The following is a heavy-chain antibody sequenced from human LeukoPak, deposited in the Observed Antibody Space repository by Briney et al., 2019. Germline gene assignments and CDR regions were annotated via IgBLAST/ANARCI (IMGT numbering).Heavy chain of an antibody. CDR1: GYSFTSYW. D-gene: IGHD5-18*01. CDR3: ARQGSGYSPTYYYYMDV. J-gene: IGHJ6*03. CDR2: IYPGDSDT. Sequence: GESLKISCKGSGYSFTSYWIGWVRQMPGKGLEWMGIIYPGDSDTRYSPSFQGQVIISADKSISTAYLQWSSLKASDTAMYYCARQGSGYSPTYYYYMDVRGKGTTVTISS. V-gene: IGHV5-51*01.